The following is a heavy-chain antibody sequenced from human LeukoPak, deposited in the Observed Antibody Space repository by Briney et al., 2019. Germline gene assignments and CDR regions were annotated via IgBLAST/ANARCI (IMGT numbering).Heavy chain of an antibody. V-gene: IGHV1-3*01. CDR1: GYTFTGYY. Sequence: ASVKVYCKASGYTFTGYYMHWVRQAPGQRLEWMGWINAGNGNTKYSQKFQGRVTITRDTSASTAYMELSSLRSEDTAVYYCASSKTMVRGVISAFDIWGQGTMVTVSS. J-gene: IGHJ3*02. CDR2: INAGNGNT. CDR3: ASSKTMVRGVISAFDI. D-gene: IGHD3-10*01.